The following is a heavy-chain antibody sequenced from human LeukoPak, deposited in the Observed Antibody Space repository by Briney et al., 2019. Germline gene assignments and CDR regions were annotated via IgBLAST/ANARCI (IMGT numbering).Heavy chain of an antibody. V-gene: IGHV1-2*02. Sequence: ASVTVSCKASGYTFTGYYIHWVRQAAGQGLGWMGWIYPYSVDTNYAQNFQGRVTMTRDTSISTAYMERSSLKSDDTAVYYCARDRNSGSSLDIWGQGTMLTVSS. CDR3: ARDRNSGSSLDI. CDR2: IYPYSVDT. J-gene: IGHJ3*02. D-gene: IGHD6-6*01. CDR1: GYTFTGYY.